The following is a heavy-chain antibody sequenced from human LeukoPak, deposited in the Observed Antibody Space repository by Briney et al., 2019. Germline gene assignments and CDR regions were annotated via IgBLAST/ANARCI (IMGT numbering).Heavy chain of an antibody. CDR3: ARVPSITIFGVVTPYYFDY. CDR1: GGSVSSGSYY. V-gene: IGHV4-61*01. CDR2: IYYSGSI. Sequence: KPSETLSLTCTVSGGSVSSGSYYWSWIRQPPGKGLEWIGYIYYSGSINYNPSLESRVTISVDTSKNQFSLKLSSVTAADTAVYYCARVPSITIFGVVTPYYFDYWGQGTLVTVSS. D-gene: IGHD3-3*01. J-gene: IGHJ4*02.